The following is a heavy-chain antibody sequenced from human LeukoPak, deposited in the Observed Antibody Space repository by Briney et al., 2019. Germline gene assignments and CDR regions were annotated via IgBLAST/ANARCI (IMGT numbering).Heavy chain of an antibody. CDR1: GGSISSSSYY. D-gene: IGHD3-3*01. V-gene: IGHV4-39*07. CDR3: ARVYDFWSGYYKPLYNWFDP. CDR2: INHSGST. Sequence: SETLSLTCTVSGGSISSSSYYWSWIRQPPGKGLEWIVEINHSGSTNYNPSLKTRVTISVETSKTQFSLKLSAVTAADTAVYHCARVYDFWSGYYKPLYNWFDPWGQGTLVTVSS. J-gene: IGHJ5*02.